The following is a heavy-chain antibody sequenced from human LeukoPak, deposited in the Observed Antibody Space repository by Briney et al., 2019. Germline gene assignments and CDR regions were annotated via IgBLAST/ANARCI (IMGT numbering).Heavy chain of an antibody. CDR1: GFTFSSYG. CDR2: ISGSGGST. V-gene: IGHV3-23*01. J-gene: IGHJ4*02. CDR3: AAGVAGKTLDFDY. Sequence: GGTLRPSCAASGFTFSSYGMSWVRQAPGKGLEWVSAISGSGGSTYYADSVKGRFTISRDNSKNTLYLQMNSLRAEDTAVYYCAAGVAGKTLDFDYWGQGTLVTVSS. D-gene: IGHD6-19*01.